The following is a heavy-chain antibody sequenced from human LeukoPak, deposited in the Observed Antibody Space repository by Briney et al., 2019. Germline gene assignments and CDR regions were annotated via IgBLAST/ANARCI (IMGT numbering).Heavy chain of an antibody. CDR2: INPNSGGT. D-gene: IGHD3-16*01. CDR1: GYTFTGYY. J-gene: IGHJ6*03. V-gene: IGHV1-2*02. Sequence: ASVKVSCKASGYTFTGYYMHWVRQAPGQGLEWMGWINPNSGGTNYAQKFQGRVTMTRDTSISTAYMEPSRLRSDDTAVYYCARWGSGATQGNYYYYMDVWGKGTTVTVSS. CDR3: ARWGSGATQGNYYYYMDV.